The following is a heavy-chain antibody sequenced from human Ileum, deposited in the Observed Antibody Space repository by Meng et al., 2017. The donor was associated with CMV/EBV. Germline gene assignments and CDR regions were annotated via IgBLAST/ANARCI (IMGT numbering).Heavy chain of an antibody. V-gene: IGHV4-34*02. D-gene: IGHD3-16*02. Sequence: ALLQPWGAGLLKPSEPLSLTCGVSGGSFSGYHWTWIRQPPGKGLEWIGEIDHSGGTNYNPSLKSRVAISLDTSKTQFSLKLNSVTAADTAVYYCATGSSQAWELSHYWGQGILVTVSS. CDR1: GGSFSGYH. CDR2: IDHSGGT. J-gene: IGHJ4*02. CDR3: ATGSSQAWELSHY.